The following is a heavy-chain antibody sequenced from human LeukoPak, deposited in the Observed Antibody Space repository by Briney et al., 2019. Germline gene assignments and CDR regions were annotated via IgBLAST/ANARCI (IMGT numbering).Heavy chain of an antibody. J-gene: IGHJ4*02. CDR3: ARHDDYYDSSGCFDY. D-gene: IGHD3-22*01. CDR2: IYYSGST. V-gene: IGHV4-59*01. CDR1: GGSISSYY. Sequence: SETLSLTCTVSGGSISSYYWSWIRQPPGKGLECIGYIYYSGSTNYNPSLKSRVTISVDTSKNQFYLKLSSVTAADTAVYYCARHDDYYDSSGCFDYWGQGTLVTVSS.